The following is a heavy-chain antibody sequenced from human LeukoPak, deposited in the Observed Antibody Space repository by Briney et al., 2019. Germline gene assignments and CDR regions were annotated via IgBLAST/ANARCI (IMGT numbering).Heavy chain of an antibody. Sequence: GRSLRLSCAASGLTFSSYAMHWVRQAPGKGLEWVAVISYDGSNKYYAASVKGRFTISRDNSKNTLYLQMNSLRAEDTAVYYCARDGSGWYLIDYYYYYMVVWGKGTTVTVSS. CDR3: ARDGSGWYLIDYYYYYMVV. D-gene: IGHD6-19*01. CDR1: GLTFSSYA. CDR2: ISYDGSNK. J-gene: IGHJ6*03. V-gene: IGHV3-30*04.